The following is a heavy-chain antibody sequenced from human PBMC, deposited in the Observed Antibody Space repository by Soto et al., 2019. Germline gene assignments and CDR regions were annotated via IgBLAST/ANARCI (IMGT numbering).Heavy chain of an antibody. J-gene: IGHJ4*02. CDR3: AKYRRTEEEGCTLDS. CDR2: IYYTGST. D-gene: IGHD2-8*01. Sequence: QVQLQESGPGLANPSETLSLTCTVSGDSIKHYYWSWIRQPPGKRLEWIGYIYYTGSTTYNPSLKSRATLSVDTSKNQCYLKQSSVNAADTAVYYCAKYRRTEEEGCTLDSWGRGTLVTVSS. CDR1: GDSIKHYY. V-gene: IGHV4-59*01.